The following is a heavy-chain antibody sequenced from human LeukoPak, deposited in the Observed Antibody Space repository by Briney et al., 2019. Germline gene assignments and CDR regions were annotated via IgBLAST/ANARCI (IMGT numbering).Heavy chain of an antibody. J-gene: IGHJ4*02. CDR2: IFYSGST. CDR3: ARGYSSGWFM. Sequence: PSETLSLTCTVSGGSISSHYWSWIRQPPGKGLEWIGSIFYSGSTNYKPSLKSRVSISVDTSKNQFSLKLSSVTAADTAVYYCARGYSSGWFMGGQGTLVTVSS. D-gene: IGHD6-19*01. CDR1: GGSISSHY. V-gene: IGHV4-59*11.